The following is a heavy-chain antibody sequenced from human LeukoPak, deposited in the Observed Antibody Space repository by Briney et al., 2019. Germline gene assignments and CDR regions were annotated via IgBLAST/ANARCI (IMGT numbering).Heavy chain of an antibody. CDR1: GDSITSDGYF. CDR3: ARHGLIVVPADREVPHYYYYMDV. Sequence: SETLSHTCSVSGDSITSDGYFWSWIRQPPGKGLEWIGEINHSGSTNYNPSLKSRVTISVDTSKNQFSLKLSSVTAADTAVYYCARHGLIVVPADREVPHYYYYMDVWGKGTTVTVSS. J-gene: IGHJ6*03. CDR2: INHSGST. D-gene: IGHD2-2*01. V-gene: IGHV4-39*01.